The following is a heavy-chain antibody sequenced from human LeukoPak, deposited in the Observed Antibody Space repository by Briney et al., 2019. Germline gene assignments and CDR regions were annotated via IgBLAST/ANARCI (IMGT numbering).Heavy chain of an antibody. D-gene: IGHD3-22*01. CDR2: MYSGDSDT. V-gene: IGHV5-51*01. CDR1: GYSFISYW. Sequence: GESLKISCKGSGYSFISYWIGWVRQMPGKGLEWMGIMYSGDSDTRYNPSFQGQVTISADKSISTAYVQWSSLKASDTAMYYCARRVRSDYYDNPRYDAFDIWGQGTMVTVSS. CDR3: ARRVRSDYYDNPRYDAFDI. J-gene: IGHJ3*02.